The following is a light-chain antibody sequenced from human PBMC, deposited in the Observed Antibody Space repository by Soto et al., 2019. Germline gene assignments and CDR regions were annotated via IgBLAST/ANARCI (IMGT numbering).Light chain of an antibody. CDR2: EGS. CDR3: CSYAGSSTFVV. J-gene: IGLJ2*01. CDR1: SSDVGSYNL. V-gene: IGLV2-23*03. Sequence: QSALTQPASVSGSPGQSITISCTGTSSDVGSYNLVVSWYQQHPGKAPKLMIYEGSKRPSGVSNRFSGSKSGNTASLTISGLQAEDEADYYCCSYAGSSTFVVFGGGTKLTVL.